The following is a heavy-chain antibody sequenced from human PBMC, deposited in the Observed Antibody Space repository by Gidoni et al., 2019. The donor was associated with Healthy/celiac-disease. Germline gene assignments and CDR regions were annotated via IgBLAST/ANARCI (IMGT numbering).Heavy chain of an antibody. CDR2: INHSGST. Sequence: QFQLQQWGAGLLKPSETLSLTCAVYGGSFSGYYWSWIRQPPGKGLEWIGEINHSGSTNYNPSLKSRVTISVDTSKNQFSLKLSSVTAADTAVYYCARVRRAAGTDYWGQGTLVTVSS. V-gene: IGHV4-34*01. J-gene: IGHJ4*02. CDR3: ARVRRAAGTDY. CDR1: GGSFSGYY. D-gene: IGHD6-13*01.